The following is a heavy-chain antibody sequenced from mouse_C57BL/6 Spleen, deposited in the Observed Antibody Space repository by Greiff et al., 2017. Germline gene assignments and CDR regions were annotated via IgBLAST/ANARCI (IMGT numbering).Heavy chain of an antibody. CDR2: INPNYGTT. CDR3: AKSYYYGSSYYAMDY. J-gene: IGHJ4*01. V-gene: IGHV1-39*01. Sequence: EVKLVESGPELVKPGASVKISCKASGYSFTDYNMNWVKQSNGKSLEWIGVINPNYGTTSYNQKFKDKATLTVDQSSSTAYMQLNSLTSEDSAVYYCAKSYYYGSSYYAMDYWGQGTSVTVSS. CDR1: GYSFTDYN. D-gene: IGHD1-1*01.